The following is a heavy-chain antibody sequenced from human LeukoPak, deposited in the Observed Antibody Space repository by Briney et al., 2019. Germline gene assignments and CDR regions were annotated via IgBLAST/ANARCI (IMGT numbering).Heavy chain of an antibody. J-gene: IGHJ4*02. Sequence: SVKVSCKASGGTFSSYAISWARQAPGQGLEWMGRIIPIFGTANYAQKFQGRVTITTDESTSTAYMELSSLRSEDTAVYYCASSPPPYCSSTSCYELDYWGQGTLVTVSS. CDR3: ASSPPPYCSSTSCYELDY. CDR1: GGTFSSYA. V-gene: IGHV1-69*05. D-gene: IGHD2-2*01. CDR2: IIPIFGTA.